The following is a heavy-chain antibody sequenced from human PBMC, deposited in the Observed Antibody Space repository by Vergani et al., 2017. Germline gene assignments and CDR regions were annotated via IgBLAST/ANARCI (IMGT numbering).Heavy chain of an antibody. CDR2: ISSSSSYI. CDR1: GFTFSSYS. J-gene: IGHJ4*02. Sequence: EVQLVESGGGLVKPGGSLRLSCAASGFTFSSYSMNWVRQAPGKGLEWVSSISSSSSYIYYADSVKGRFTISRDNAKNSLYLQMNSLRAEDTAVYYCAKRGNYYDSSGYPYYFDYWGQGTLVTVSS. CDR3: AKRGNYYDSSGYPYYFDY. V-gene: IGHV3-21*04. D-gene: IGHD3-22*01.